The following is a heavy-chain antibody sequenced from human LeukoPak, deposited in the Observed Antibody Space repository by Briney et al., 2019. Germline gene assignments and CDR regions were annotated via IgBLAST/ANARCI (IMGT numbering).Heavy chain of an antibody. V-gene: IGHV1-3*04. J-gene: IGHJ4*02. CDR2: INTGRGDT. Sequence: ASVKVSCKASGYTFDSFAIHWVRQVPGQRLEWMGWINTGRGDTQYSQKFQGRITFTRDTSASTVHMELSTLISEDTALYYCARVRARIHLGELSIGGFDYWGQGTLLTVSS. CDR3: ARVRARIHLGELSIGGFDY. D-gene: IGHD3-10*01. CDR1: GYTFDSFA.